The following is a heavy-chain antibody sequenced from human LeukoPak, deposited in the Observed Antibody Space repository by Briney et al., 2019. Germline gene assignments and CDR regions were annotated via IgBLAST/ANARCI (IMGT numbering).Heavy chain of an antibody. J-gene: IGHJ4*02. CDR2: MNPNSGNT. V-gene: IGHV1-8*03. CDR1: GYTFTSYD. CDR3: ARGLLRSLYYFDY. D-gene: IGHD3-3*01. Sequence: ASVRVSCKASGYTFTSYDINWVRQATGQGLEWMGWMNPNSGNTGYAQKFQGRVTITRNTSISTAYMELSSLRSEDAAVYYCARGLLRSLYYFDYWGQGTLVTVSS.